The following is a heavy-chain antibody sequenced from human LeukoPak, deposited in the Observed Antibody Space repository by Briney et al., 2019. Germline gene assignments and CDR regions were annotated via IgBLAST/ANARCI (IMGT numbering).Heavy chain of an antibody. D-gene: IGHD1-26*01. Sequence: SETLSLTCAVYGGSFSGYYWSWIRQPPGKGLEWIGEINHSGSTNYNPSLKSRVTISVDPCKNQFPLKLSSVTAADTAVYYCARGVGAHFDYWGQGTLVTVSS. CDR3: ARGVGAHFDY. CDR2: INHSGST. V-gene: IGHV4-34*01. CDR1: GGSFSGYY. J-gene: IGHJ4*02.